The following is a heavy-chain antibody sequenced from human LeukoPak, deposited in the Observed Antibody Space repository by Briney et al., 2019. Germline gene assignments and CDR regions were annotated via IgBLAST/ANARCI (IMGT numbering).Heavy chain of an antibody. V-gene: IGHV1-24*01. J-gene: IGHJ5*02. D-gene: IGHD2-15*01. Sequence: ASVKVSCKVSGYTLTELSMHWVRQAPGKGLEWMGGFDPEDGETIYAQKFQGRVTMTEDTSTDTAYMELSSLRSEDTAVYYCATVPGAHRYCSGGSCFPNWFDPRGQGTLVTVSS. CDR2: FDPEDGET. CDR3: ATVPGAHRYCSGGSCFPNWFDP. CDR1: GYTLTELS.